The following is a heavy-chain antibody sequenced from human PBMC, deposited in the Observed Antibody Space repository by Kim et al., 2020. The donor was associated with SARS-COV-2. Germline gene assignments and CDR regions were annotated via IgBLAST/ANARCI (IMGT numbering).Heavy chain of an antibody. CDR2: IYHSGST. V-gene: IGHV4-4*02. D-gene: IGHD3-9*01. CDR1: GGSISSSNW. J-gene: IGHJ6*02. Sequence: SETLSLTCAVSGGSISSSNWWSWVRQPPGKGLEWIGEIYHSGSTNYNPSRKSRATISVDKSKNQFSLKLSSVTAAYTAVYYCAREFVRYFDSYYYYYGMDVWGQGTTVTVSS. CDR3: AREFVRYFDSYYYYYGMDV.